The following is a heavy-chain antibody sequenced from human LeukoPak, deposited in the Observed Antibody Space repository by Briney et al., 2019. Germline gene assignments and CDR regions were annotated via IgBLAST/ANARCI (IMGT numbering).Heavy chain of an antibody. V-gene: IGHV6-1*01. J-gene: IGHJ4*02. CDR3: ARTTQGIFDY. D-gene: IGHD1-1*01. CDR1: GDSDSSNSAA. CDR2: TYYRSKWYH. Sequence: SQTLSLTCAISGDSDSSNSAAWIWIRQSPSRGLEWLGMTYYRSKWYHDYAVSVKSRITVTSDTSKNQFSLQLNSVTPEDAAVYYCARTTQGIFDYWGQGTLVTVSS.